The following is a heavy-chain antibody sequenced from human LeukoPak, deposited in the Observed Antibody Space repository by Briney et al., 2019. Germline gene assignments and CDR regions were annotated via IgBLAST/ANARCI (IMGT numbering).Heavy chain of an antibody. D-gene: IGHD4-17*01. CDR1: GFTFSDYY. CDR3: ARDRTTVTTLSRYFDY. Sequence: GGSLRLSCAASGFTFSDYYMSWIRQAPGKGLEWVSYISSTGSSIYYTDSVKGRFTISRDNAKNSLYLQMNSLRAEDTAVYYCARDRTTVTTLSRYFDYWGQGTLVTVSS. V-gene: IGHV3-11*04. J-gene: IGHJ4*02. CDR2: ISSTGSSI.